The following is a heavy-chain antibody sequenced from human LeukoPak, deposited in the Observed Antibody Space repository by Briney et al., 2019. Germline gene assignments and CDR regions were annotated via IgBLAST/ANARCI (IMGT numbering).Heavy chain of an antibody. CDR1: GFTFSSYG. CDR2: IRYDGSNK. V-gene: IGHV3-30*02. J-gene: IGHJ4*02. Sequence: GGSLRLSCAASGFTFSSYGMHWVRQAPGKGLEWAAFIRYDGSNKYYADSVKGRFTISRDNSKNTLYLQMNSLRAEDTAVYYCAKDGMGDYYDSSGSFDYWGQGTLVTVSS. CDR3: AKDGMGDYYDSSGSFDY. D-gene: IGHD3-22*01.